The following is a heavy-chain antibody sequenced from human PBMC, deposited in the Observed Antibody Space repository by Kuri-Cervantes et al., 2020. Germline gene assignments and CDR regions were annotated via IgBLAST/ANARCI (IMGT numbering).Heavy chain of an antibody. Sequence: GESLKISCVGSGFTFGDYALTWVRRAPGKGLEWVSSISFRSEATYYSDSVKGRFTISRGNSRNTLYLHMDSLRDDDTAVYYCARVGGLLGRVFDWLSYFFDYWGQGTLVTVSS. J-gene: IGHJ4*02. D-gene: IGHD3-9*01. V-gene: IGHV3-23*01. CDR2: ISFRSEAT. CDR3: ARVGGLLGRVFDWLSYFFDY. CDR1: GFTFGDYA.